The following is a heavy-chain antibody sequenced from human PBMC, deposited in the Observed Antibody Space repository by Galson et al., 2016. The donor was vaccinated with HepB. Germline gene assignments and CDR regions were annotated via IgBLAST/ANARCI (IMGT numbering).Heavy chain of an antibody. CDR1: THSFSAYY. Sequence: QSGAEVKKPGESLRISCQASTHSFSAYYITWVRQMPGKGLEWMGRIHPSDSYTNYSPSFRGHVTFSIDTSIGTAYLQWSRLKASDSAMYYCARQDGAGPTDAWGLGTLVTVSS. D-gene: IGHD1-26*01. J-gene: IGHJ5*02. CDR2: IHPSDSYT. V-gene: IGHV5-10-1*01. CDR3: ARQDGAGPTDA.